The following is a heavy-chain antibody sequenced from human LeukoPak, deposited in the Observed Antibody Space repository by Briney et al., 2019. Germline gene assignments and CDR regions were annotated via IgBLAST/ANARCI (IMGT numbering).Heavy chain of an antibody. CDR2: IYYSGST. D-gene: IGHD3-16*01. CDR1: AGSISSSNYY. J-gene: IGHJ3*02. V-gene: IGHV4-39*01. CDR3: ASQAYYYARGPTAFDM. Sequence: SETLSLTCTVSAGSISSSNYYWGWIRQPPGKRLKWIGSIYYSGSTYHNPSLNSRVSISVDTSQNQLSLKLSSVTAADTAVYYCASQAYYYARGPTAFDMWGQGTMVTVSS.